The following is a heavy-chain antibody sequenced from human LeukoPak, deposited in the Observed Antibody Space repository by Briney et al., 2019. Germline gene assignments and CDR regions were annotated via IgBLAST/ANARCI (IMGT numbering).Heavy chain of an antibody. Sequence: SVKVSCKASGGTFSSYAISWVRQAPGQGLEWMGGIIPIFGTANYAQKFQGRVTMTWDTSTSTVYMELSSLRSEDTAVYYCARAHPVVDTAMAYYWGQGTLVTVSS. CDR2: IIPIFGTA. CDR3: ARAHPVVDTAMAYY. D-gene: IGHD5-18*01. J-gene: IGHJ4*02. V-gene: IGHV1-69*06. CDR1: GGTFSSYA.